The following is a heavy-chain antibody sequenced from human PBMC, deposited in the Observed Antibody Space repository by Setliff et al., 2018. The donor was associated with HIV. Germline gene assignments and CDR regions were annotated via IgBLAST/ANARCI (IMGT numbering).Heavy chain of an antibody. D-gene: IGHD3-22*01. CDR1: GYTFTSYY. CDR2: INPSGGST. CDR3: ARDYYDSSGYRGLDAFDI. J-gene: IGHJ3*02. Sequence: ASVKVSCKASGYTFTSYYMHWVRQAPGQGLEWMGIINPSGGSTSYAQKFQGRVNMTRDTSTSTVYMELSSLRSEDTAVYYCARDYYDSSGYRGLDAFDIWGQGTMVTVSS. V-gene: IGHV1-46*01.